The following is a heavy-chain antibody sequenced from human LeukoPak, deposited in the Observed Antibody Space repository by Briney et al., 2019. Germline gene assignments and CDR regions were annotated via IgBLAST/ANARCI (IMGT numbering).Heavy chain of an antibody. Sequence: PGGSLRLSCAASGFTFSSYSMNWVRQAPGKGLEWVSSISSSSSYIYYADSVKGRFTISSDNAKNSLYLQMNSLRAEDTAVYYCARDPTDVIFGVVIPYYFDYWGQGTLVTVSS. CDR1: GFTFSSYS. J-gene: IGHJ4*02. CDR3: ARDPTDVIFGVVIPYYFDY. V-gene: IGHV3-21*01. D-gene: IGHD3-3*01. CDR2: ISSSSSYI.